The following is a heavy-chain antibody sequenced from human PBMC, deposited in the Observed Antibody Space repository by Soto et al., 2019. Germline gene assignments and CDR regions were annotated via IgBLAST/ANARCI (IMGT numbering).Heavy chain of an antibody. V-gene: IGHV3-33*01. D-gene: IGHD3-16*01. CDR2: IWYDGSNK. J-gene: IGHJ3*02. Sequence: QVQLVESGGGVVQPGRSRRLSCAASGFTFSSYGMHWVRQAPGKGMERVAVIWYDGSNKYYADSVKGRFTISRDNSKNTLYLQMNSLRAEDTAVYYCAREGGRCVPDAFDIWGQGTMVTVS. CDR3: AREGGRCVPDAFDI. CDR1: GFTFSSYG.